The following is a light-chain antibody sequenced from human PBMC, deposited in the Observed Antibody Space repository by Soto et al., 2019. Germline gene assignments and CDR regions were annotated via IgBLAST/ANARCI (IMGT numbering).Light chain of an antibody. CDR2: LNSDGRH. Sequence: QPVLTQSPSASASLGASVKLTCTLSSGHSTYAIAWHQQQPEKGPRYLMKLNSDGRHSKGEGIPDRFSGTSSGAERYLTISRLQSEDEADYCCQTWGTGGDVVFGGGTKLTVL. CDR1: SGHSTYA. J-gene: IGLJ2*01. CDR3: QTWGTGGDVV. V-gene: IGLV4-69*01.